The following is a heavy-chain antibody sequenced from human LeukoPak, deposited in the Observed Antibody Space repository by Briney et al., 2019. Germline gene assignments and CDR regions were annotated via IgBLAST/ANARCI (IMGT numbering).Heavy chain of an antibody. CDR3: ARDLRTVPTAYFDY. J-gene: IGHJ4*02. CDR2: IYSGGST. D-gene: IGHD4-17*01. Sequence: GGSLRLSCAASGFTFSSYWMSGAPQPPGKGVEGFSLIYSGGSTYYAGSVKGRFTISRDNSKKTLYLQMNSLRAEETAVYYCARDLRTVPTAYFDYWGQGTLVTVSS. CDR1: GFTFSSYW. V-gene: IGHV3-66*01.